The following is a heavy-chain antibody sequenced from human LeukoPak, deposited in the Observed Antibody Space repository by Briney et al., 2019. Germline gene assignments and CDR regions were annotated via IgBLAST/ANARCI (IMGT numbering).Heavy chain of an antibody. CDR2: ISSSGSTI. V-gene: IGHV3-48*03. CDR3: VREFDH. Sequence: GGSLRLSCAASGFTFSSYEMNWVRQAPGKGLEWVSYISSSGSTIYYADSVKGRFTISRDNATDSLFLQMSSLRAEDTAVYYCVREFDHWGQGTLVTVSS. CDR1: GFTFSSYE. J-gene: IGHJ4*02.